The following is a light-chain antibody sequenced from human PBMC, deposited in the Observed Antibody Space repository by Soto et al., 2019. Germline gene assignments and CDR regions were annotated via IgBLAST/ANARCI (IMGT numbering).Light chain of an antibody. CDR1: QTVSSRF. CDR3: QQSYSTLWT. Sequence: EIVLTQSPGTLSLSPGERATLSCRVSQTVSSRFLACYQQKPGQAPRLLIYGALSRATGIPDRFSGSGSGTDFTLTISRLEPEDFATYYCQQSYSTLWTFGQGTKVDIK. V-gene: IGKV3-20*01. CDR2: GAL. J-gene: IGKJ1*01.